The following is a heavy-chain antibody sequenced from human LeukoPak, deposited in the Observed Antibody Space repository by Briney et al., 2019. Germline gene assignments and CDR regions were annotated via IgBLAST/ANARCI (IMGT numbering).Heavy chain of an antibody. J-gene: IGHJ4*02. CDR2: IDHSGST. CDR1: GGSISSGGYY. V-gene: IGHV4-30-2*01. CDR3: AISSSWYYFDY. D-gene: IGHD6-13*01. Sequence: SETLSLTCTVSGGSISSGGYYWSWIRQPPGKGLEWIGYIDHSGSTYYNPSLKSRVTISVDRSKNQFSLKLSSVTAADTAVYYCAISSSWYYFDYWGQGTLVTVSS.